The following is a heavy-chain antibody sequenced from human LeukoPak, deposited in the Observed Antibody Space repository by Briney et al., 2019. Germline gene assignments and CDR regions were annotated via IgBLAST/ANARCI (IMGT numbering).Heavy chain of an antibody. J-gene: IGHJ4*02. D-gene: IGHD4-23*01. V-gene: IGHV4-39*02. CDR1: GGSISSSSYY. CDR2: IYYSGST. Sequence: KSSETLSLTCTVSGGSISSSSYYWGWIRQPPGKGLEWIGSIYYSGSTYYNPSLKSRVTISVDTSKNHFSLKLSSVTAADTAVYYCARLPVTPHPIDYWGQGTLVTVSS. CDR3: ARLPVTPHPIDY.